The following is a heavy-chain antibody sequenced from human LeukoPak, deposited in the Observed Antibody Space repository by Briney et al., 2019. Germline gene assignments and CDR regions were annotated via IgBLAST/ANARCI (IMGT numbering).Heavy chain of an antibody. J-gene: IGHJ3*02. CDR2: IRFDGTRA. D-gene: IGHD3-22*01. CDR3: AKVSVVMVNDAFDI. V-gene: IGHV3-30*02. Sequence: PGGSLRLSCAASGFIFSSYGMYWVREAPGRGLEWVAFIRFDGTRAYYADSVKGRFTVARDNSKNTLYLQMNSLRVEDTAVYYCAKVSVVMVNDAFDIWGQGTMVIVSS. CDR1: GFIFSSYG.